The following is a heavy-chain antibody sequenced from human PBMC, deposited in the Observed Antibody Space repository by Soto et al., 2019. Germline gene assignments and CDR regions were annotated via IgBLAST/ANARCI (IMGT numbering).Heavy chain of an antibody. J-gene: IGHJ6*02. CDR1: GGSISSSSYY. Sequence: TSETLSLTCTVSGGSISSSSYYWGWIRQPPGKGLEWIGSIYYSGSTYYNPSLKSRVTISVDTSKNQFSLKLSSVTAADTAVYYFARISRSNNYDFWSGYYNAYYYYYGMDVWGQGTTVTVSS. CDR2: IYYSGST. D-gene: IGHD3-3*01. CDR3: ARISRSNNYDFWSGYYNAYYYYYGMDV. V-gene: IGHV4-39*01.